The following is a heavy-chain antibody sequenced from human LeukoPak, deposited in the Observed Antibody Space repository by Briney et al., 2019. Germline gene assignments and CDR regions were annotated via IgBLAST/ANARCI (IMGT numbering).Heavy chain of an antibody. D-gene: IGHD3-22*01. CDR1: GFTFSSYA. V-gene: IGHV3-23*01. CDR3: AKDQNYYDSSGYDY. J-gene: IGHJ4*02. CDR2: ISGSGGST. Sequence: GGSLRLSWAASGFTFSSYAMSWVRQAPGKGLEWVSAISGSGGSTYYADSVKGRFTISRDNSKNTLYLQMNSLRAEDTAVYYCAKDQNYYDSSGYDYWGQGTLVTVSS.